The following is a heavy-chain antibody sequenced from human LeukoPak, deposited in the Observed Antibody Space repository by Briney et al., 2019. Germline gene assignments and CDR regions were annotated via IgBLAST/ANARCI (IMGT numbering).Heavy chain of an antibody. CDR2: IYPGDSDA. Sequence: GESLKISCKGSGYSFTNYWIGWVRQMPGKGLEWMGIIYPGDSDARYSPSFQGQVTISADRSISTAYLQWSSLKASDTAMYYCARRFRTGSPYYFDYWGQGTLVTVSS. V-gene: IGHV5-51*01. J-gene: IGHJ4*02. D-gene: IGHD3-10*01. CDR1: GYSFTNYW. CDR3: ARRFRTGSPYYFDY.